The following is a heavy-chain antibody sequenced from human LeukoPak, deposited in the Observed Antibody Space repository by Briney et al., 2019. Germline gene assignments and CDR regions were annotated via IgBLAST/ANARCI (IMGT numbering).Heavy chain of an antibody. CDR2: ISSSGSNI. Sequence: PGGSLRLSCAASGFTFSDYYMNWIRQAPGKGLEWVSYISSSGSNIYYADSVKGRFTISRDNPKNPLYLQMNSLRAEDTAVYYCARDRKAWDYDWGQGTLVTVSS. CDR1: GFTFSDYY. D-gene: IGHD1-26*01. V-gene: IGHV3-11*01. CDR3: ARDRKAWDYD. J-gene: IGHJ4*02.